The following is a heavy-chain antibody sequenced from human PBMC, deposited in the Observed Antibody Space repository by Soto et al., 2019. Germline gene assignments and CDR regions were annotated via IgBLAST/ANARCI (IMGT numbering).Heavy chain of an antibody. Sequence: PVGSLRLSCAASGFMFSDYAMAWVRQTPGKGLECVSVISGSGYSTVYVDSVKGRFTISRDNSKNTVYLQMNSLRAEDTAVYYCASDRMITRSPIDYWGQGTLVTVSS. CDR1: GFMFSDYA. J-gene: IGHJ4*02. CDR3: ASDRMITRSPIDY. CDR2: ISGSGYST. D-gene: IGHD3-22*01. V-gene: IGHV3-23*01.